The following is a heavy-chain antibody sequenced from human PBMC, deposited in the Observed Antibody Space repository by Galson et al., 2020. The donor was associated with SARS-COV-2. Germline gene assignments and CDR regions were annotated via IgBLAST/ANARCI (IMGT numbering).Heavy chain of an antibody. CDR2: IHHSGST. Sequence: SETLSLTCAASGYTISSGYNSCLSQQPPGKVQEWTGRIHHSGSTYYDPSLKSRVTISVDTTKNQFSLKLSSVTAADTAVYYCARHIAAYLDYWGQGTLVTVSS. CDR1: GYTISSGYN. D-gene: IGHD6-6*01. J-gene: IGHJ4*02. V-gene: IGHV4-38-2*01. CDR3: ARHIAAYLDY.